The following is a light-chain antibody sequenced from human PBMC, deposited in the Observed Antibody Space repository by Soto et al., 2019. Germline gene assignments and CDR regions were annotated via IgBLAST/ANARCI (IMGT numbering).Light chain of an antibody. J-gene: IGKJ2*01. CDR2: STS. V-gene: IGKV3-20*01. CDR3: QHYRFSPPYS. Sequence: EIVLTQSPGTLSFSPGERATLSCRASQSVSSTFLAWYQQRPGQAPRLLIYSTSSRATGIPDRFSGTGSGTDFTLTISRLEPEDFAVYHCQHYRFSPPYSFGQGTKLEIK. CDR1: QSVSSTF.